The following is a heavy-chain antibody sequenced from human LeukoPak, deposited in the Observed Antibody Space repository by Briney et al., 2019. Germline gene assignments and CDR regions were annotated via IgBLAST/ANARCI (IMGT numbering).Heavy chain of an antibody. V-gene: IGHV4-59*08. CDR3: ARLGTIGRSNFDY. CDR1: GGSISDHY. CDR2: IYYRGST. D-gene: IGHD1-26*01. J-gene: IGHJ4*02. Sequence: SETLSLTCTVPGGSISDHYWSWIRQPPGKGLEWIGYIYYRGSTNYNPSLKSRLTISVDTSKNQVSLKVSSVIAADTAVYFCARLGTIGRSNFDYWGQGTLVTVSS.